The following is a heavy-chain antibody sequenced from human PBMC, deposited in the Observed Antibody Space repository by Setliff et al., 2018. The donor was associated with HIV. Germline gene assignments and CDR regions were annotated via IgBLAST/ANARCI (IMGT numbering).Heavy chain of an antibody. V-gene: IGHV4-4*07. J-gene: IGHJ4*02. CDR3: ARVRLTMIMMVDYFDQ. CDR1: GGSISNFY. CDR2: IYSTGDT. D-gene: IGHD3-22*01. Sequence: SETLSLTCSVSGGSISNFYWSWIRQPPGKGLEWVGHIYSTGDTNYNPSLKSRVTLSADTSKDQLSLSLTSVTAADTAVYYCARVRLTMIMMVDYFDQWGQGTLVTVSS.